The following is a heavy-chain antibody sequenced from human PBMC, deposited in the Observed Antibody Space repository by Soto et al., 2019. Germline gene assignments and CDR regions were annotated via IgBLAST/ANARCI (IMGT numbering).Heavy chain of an antibody. V-gene: IGHV4-59*01. CDR3: ARVRGGYDFWSGYYGDFDL. Sequence: QVQLQESGPGLVKPSETLSLTCTVSGGSISSYYWSWIRQPPGKGLEWIGYIYYSGSTNYNPSLQSRVTISVDTSKNQFSLKLSSVTAADTAVYYCARVRGGYDFWSGYYGDFDLWGRGTLVTVSS. CDR1: GGSISSYY. CDR2: IYYSGST. D-gene: IGHD3-3*01. J-gene: IGHJ2*01.